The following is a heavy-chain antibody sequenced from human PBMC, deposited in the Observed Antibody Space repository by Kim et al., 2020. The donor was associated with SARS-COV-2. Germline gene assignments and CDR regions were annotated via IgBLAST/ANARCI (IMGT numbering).Heavy chain of an antibody. V-gene: IGHV1-18*04. CDR3: ASIEAIXTSSANXXXP. CDR1: GYTFTSYG. D-gene: IGHD6-13*01. J-gene: IGHJ5*02. CDR2: VVIYNGYT. Sequence: ASVKVSCKASGYTFTSYGFSWVRQAPGQGLEWMGWVVIYNGYTKYAQRVQGRVTMTTETSTNTAYMELRSLTPDDTALYYCASIEAIXTSSANXXXPWGQGXLVXVTS.